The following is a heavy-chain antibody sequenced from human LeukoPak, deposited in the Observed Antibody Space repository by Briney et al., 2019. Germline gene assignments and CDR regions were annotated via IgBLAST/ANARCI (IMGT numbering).Heavy chain of an antibody. CDR2: IESNGGST. CDR3: ARGGYSYGYYSGAFDI. V-gene: IGHV1-46*01. Sequence: ASVKVSCKASGYTFTSYYMHWVRQAPGQGLEWMGIIESNGGSTSHAQKFQGRVTMTRDMSTSTVYMELSSLRSEDTAVYYCARGGYSYGYYSGAFDIWGQGTMVTVSS. J-gene: IGHJ3*02. CDR1: GYTFTSYY. D-gene: IGHD5-18*01.